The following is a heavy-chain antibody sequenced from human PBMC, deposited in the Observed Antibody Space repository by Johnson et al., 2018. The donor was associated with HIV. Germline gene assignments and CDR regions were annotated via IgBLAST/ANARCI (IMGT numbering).Heavy chain of an antibody. V-gene: IGHV3-52*01. D-gene: IGHD3-10*01. CDR3: VRALSPYYYGSGKGDAFDI. Sequence: VQLVESGGGVVRPGGSLRLSCAASGFTFSSYDMHWVRQAPEKGLEWVADIKCDGSEKYYVDSVKGRLTISRDNAKNSLYLQVNSLRAEDMTVYYCVRALSPYYYGSGKGDAFDIWGQGTMVTVSS. CDR1: GFTFSSYD. CDR2: IKCDGSEK. J-gene: IGHJ3*02.